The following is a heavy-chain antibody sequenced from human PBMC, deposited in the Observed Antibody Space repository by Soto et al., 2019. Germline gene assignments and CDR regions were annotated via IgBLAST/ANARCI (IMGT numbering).Heavy chain of an antibody. CDR2: MYYSGRT. V-gene: IGHV4-39*01. D-gene: IGHD4-17*01. J-gene: IGHJ6*02. CDR3: ARHGNTVTTGYYYGMDV. CDR1: GASISSSNYY. Sequence: SETLSFTCTVSGASISSSNYYWGWIRQPPGRGLEWIGTMYYSGRTYYNPSLKSRVTTSVDTSKNQFSLKLSAVTATDTAVYYCARHGNTVTTGYYYGMDVWGQGTTVTVSS.